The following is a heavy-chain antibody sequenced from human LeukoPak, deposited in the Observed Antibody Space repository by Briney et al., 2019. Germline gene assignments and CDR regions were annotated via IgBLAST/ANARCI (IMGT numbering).Heavy chain of an antibody. CDR2: ISGSSGII. CDR3: AKVVTGGFDY. D-gene: IGHD7-27*01. CDR1: GFTFNTYT. V-gene: IGHV3-48*01. J-gene: IGHJ4*02. Sequence: GGSLRLSCAASGFTFNTYTMNWVRQAPGKGLEWVSYISGSSGIIDYADSVRGRFTISRDNAKNSLYLQMNSLRAEDTAVYYCAKVVTGGFDYWGQGTLVTVSS.